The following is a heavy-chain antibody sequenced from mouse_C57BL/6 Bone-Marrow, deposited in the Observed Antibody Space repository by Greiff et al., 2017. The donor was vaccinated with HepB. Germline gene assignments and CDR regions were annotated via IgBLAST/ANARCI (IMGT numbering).Heavy chain of an antibody. Sequence: QVQLQQPGAELVKPGASVKMSCKASGYTFTSYWITWVKQRPGQGLEWIGDIYPGSGSTNYNEKFKSKATLTVDTSSSTAYMQLSSLTSEDSAVYYCARSPYPPYYFDYWGQGTTLTVSS. CDR3: ARSPYPPYYFDY. J-gene: IGHJ2*01. CDR1: GYTFTSYW. V-gene: IGHV1-55*01. CDR2: IYPGSGST.